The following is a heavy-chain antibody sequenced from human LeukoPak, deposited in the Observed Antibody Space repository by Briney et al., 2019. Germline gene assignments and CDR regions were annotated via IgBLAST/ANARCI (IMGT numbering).Heavy chain of an antibody. Sequence: PSETLSLTCAVYGGSFSGYYWSWIRQPPGKGLEWIGEINHSGSTNYNPSLKSRVTISVDTSKNQFSLKLSSVTAADTAVYYCARVGSMVRACDYWGQGTLVTVSS. CDR2: INHSGST. D-gene: IGHD3-10*01. CDR1: GGSFSGYY. J-gene: IGHJ4*02. CDR3: ARVGSMVRACDY. V-gene: IGHV4-34*01.